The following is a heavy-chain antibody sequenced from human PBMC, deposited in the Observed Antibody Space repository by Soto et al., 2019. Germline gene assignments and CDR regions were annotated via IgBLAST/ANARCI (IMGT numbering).Heavy chain of an antibody. CDR1: GFTVSTKY. J-gene: IGHJ4*02. CDR2: IYSGGST. V-gene: IGHV3-66*01. CDR3: ARDPWAADY. Sequence: EVQLVESGGGLVQPGGSLRLSCAATGFTVSTKYMSWVRQAPGKGLEWVSVIYSGGSTFYADSVRGRFTISRDQSKNTVNLQMNSLRAEDTAVDYCARDPWAADYWGQGTLVTVSS. D-gene: IGHD3-16*01.